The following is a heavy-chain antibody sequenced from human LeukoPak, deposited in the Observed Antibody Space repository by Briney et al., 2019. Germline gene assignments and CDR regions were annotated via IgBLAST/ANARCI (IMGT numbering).Heavy chain of an antibody. Sequence: GGSLRLSCVASGFTFNRFAMNWVRQAPGKGLEWVSGISGSGSSTYYADSVKGRFTISRDNSKNTLYLQMNSLRAEDTAVYYCANTRGYSGHDPGYWFDPWGQGTLVTVSS. CDR1: GFTFNRFA. J-gene: IGHJ5*02. CDR3: ANTRGYSGHDPGYWFDP. D-gene: IGHD5-12*01. CDR2: ISGSGSST. V-gene: IGHV3-23*01.